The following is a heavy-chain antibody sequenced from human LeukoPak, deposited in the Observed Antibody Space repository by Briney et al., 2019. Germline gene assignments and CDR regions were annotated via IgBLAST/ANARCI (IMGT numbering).Heavy chain of an antibody. V-gene: IGHV4-4*07. Sequence: SETLSLTXTVSGGSISSYYWSWIWQPAGKGLEWIGRIYTSGSTNYNPSLKSRVTISVDTSKNQFSLKLSSVTAADTAVYYCASQTQYCTSTSCYLNWFDPWGQGTLVTVSS. CDR1: GGSISSYY. CDR2: IYTSGST. J-gene: IGHJ5*02. CDR3: ASQTQYCTSTSCYLNWFDP. D-gene: IGHD2-2*01.